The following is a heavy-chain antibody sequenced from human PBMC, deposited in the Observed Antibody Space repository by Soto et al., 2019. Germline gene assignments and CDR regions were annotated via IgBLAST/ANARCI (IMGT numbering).Heavy chain of an antibody. Sequence: GGSLRLSCAASGFSLSPYWMHWVRQVPGRGLEWVARLSSDGFGAAYADSVKGRFFISRDIARNTLSLQMNSLRADNTAVYYCARDLGGPDYWGRGTSVTVSS. CDR3: ARDLGGPDY. CDR2: LSSDGFGA. D-gene: IGHD3-16*01. CDR1: GFSLSPYW. J-gene: IGHJ4*02. V-gene: IGHV3-74*03.